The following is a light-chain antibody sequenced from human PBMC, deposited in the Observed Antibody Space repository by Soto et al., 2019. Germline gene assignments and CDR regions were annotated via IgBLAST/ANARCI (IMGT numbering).Light chain of an antibody. CDR1: SSDIGRYNH. J-gene: IGLJ1*01. V-gene: IGLV2-14*03. Sequence: QSVLTQPASVSGSPGQSITISCSGTSSDIGRYNHVAWYQQFPGKSPKLMIYAVSDRPSGVSDRFSGSKSGLTASLPISGLQTEAEADYYCISYTDRQSYLFGTGTKVTVL. CDR3: ISYTDRQSYL. CDR2: AVS.